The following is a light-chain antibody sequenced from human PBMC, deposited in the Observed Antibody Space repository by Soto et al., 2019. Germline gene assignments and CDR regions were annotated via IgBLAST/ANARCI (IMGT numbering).Light chain of an antibody. CDR1: QSISSW. CDR3: QQYNSYST. V-gene: IGKV1-5*01. Sequence: DIQMTQSASTLSASVGDRVTITCRASQSISSWLAWYQQQPGKAPKLLIYDVSSLESGVPSRFSGSGSGTEFTLAISSLKPDDFATYYCQQYNSYSTFGQGTKVDI. J-gene: IGKJ1*01. CDR2: DVS.